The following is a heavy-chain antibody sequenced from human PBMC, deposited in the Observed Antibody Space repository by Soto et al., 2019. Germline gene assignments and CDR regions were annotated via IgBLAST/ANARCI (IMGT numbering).Heavy chain of an antibody. V-gene: IGHV4-34*01. CDR3: ARPGATTVTTWDTRPHYYYYGMDV. Sequence: ASETLSLTCAVYGGSFCGYYWSWIRQPPGKGLEWIGEINHSGSTNYNPSLKSRVTISVDTSKNQFSLKLSSVTAADTAVYYCARPGATTVTTWDTRPHYYYYGMDVWGQGTTVTVSS. CDR2: INHSGST. CDR1: GGSFCGYY. J-gene: IGHJ6*02. D-gene: IGHD4-4*01.